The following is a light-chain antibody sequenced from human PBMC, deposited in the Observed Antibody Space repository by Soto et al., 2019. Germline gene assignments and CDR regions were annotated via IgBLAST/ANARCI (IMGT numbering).Light chain of an antibody. CDR2: AYN. J-gene: IGLJ1*01. Sequence: QSVLTQPPSVSGAPGQRVTISCTGSSSNIGAGYEVNWYQQLPGTAPKLLIYAYNNRPSGVPERFSGSKSGTSASLAITGLQADDDSDYYCQSYDSSLNALYVFGTGTKVTVL. CDR3: QSYDSSLNALYV. V-gene: IGLV1-40*01. CDR1: SSNIGAGYE.